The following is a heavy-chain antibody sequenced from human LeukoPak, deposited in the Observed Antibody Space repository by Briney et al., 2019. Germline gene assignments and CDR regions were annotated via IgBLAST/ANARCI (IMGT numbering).Heavy chain of an antibody. J-gene: IGHJ4*02. D-gene: IGHD5-12*01. Sequence: PSETLSLTCAVYGVSFSGYYWSWIRQPPGKGLEWNGYIYYGGGTNYNPSLKSRVTTSVDTSQNQFSLKLSSVTAADTAVYYCARDGYSGSDALWGQGTLVTVSS. CDR2: IYYGGGT. V-gene: IGHV4-59*01. CDR1: GVSFSGYY. CDR3: ARDGYSGSDAL.